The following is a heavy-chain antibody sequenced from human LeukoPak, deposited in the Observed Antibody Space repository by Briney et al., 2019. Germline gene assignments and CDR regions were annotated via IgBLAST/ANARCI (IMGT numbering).Heavy chain of an antibody. J-gene: IGHJ4*02. CDR3: ATRSAFGSYFDY. CDR1: GYTLTELS. D-gene: IGHD1-26*01. V-gene: IGHV1-24*01. Sequence: ASVKVSCKVSGYTLTELSMHWVRQAPGKGLEWKGGFDPEDGETIYAQKFQGRVTMTEDTSTDTAYMELSSLRSEDTAVYYCATRSAFGSYFDYWGQGTLVTVSS. CDR2: FDPEDGET.